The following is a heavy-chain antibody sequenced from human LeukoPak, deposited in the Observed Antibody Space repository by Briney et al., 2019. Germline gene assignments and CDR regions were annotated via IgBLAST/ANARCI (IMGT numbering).Heavy chain of an antibody. CDR1: GFTFSSYA. Sequence: PGGSLRLSCVASGFTFSSYAMNWVRQAPGKGREWVSVISGSGGSTNYADSVKGRFTISRDNSKNTLYLQMNSLRVEDTAVYYCAKGVGGYTRSPFDYWGQGTLVTVSS. CDR2: ISGSGGST. J-gene: IGHJ4*02. D-gene: IGHD3-10*01. V-gene: IGHV3-23*01. CDR3: AKGVGGYTRSPFDY.